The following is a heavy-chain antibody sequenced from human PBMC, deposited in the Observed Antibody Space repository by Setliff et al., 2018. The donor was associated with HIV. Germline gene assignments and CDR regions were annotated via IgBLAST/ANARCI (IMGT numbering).Heavy chain of an antibody. Sequence: SETLSLTCTVSGGSIRGSNYYWAWIRQPPGKGLEWIGSSYYSGSTYYNPSLKSRVTISVDTSKNQFSLRLSSVTAADTAVYYCARGYSSSWYDSWGQG. CDR1: GGSIRGSNYY. CDR2: SYYSGST. V-gene: IGHV4-39*07. J-gene: IGHJ5*02. CDR3: ARGYSSSWYDS. D-gene: IGHD6-13*01.